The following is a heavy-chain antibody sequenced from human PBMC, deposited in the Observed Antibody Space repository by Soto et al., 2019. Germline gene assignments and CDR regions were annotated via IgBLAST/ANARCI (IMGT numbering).Heavy chain of an antibody. CDR2: ISSDGSNK. CDR3: ARVAIFGVVATYGMDV. CDR1: GFTFSSYA. D-gene: IGHD3-3*01. Sequence: HPGGSLRLSCAASGFTFSSYAMHWVRQAPGKGLECAAVISSDGSNKNYADSVKGRFTISRDNSNNTLYLQMNSLRAEDTAVYYCARVAIFGVVATYGMDVWGQGTTVTVSS. J-gene: IGHJ6*02. V-gene: IGHV3-30-3*01.